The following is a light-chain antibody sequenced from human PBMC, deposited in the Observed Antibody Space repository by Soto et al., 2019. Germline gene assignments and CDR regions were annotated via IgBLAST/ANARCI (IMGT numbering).Light chain of an antibody. CDR1: QSISTY. J-gene: IGKJ4*01. CDR2: DAS. CDR3: QQRSKWPLT. V-gene: IGKV3-11*01. Sequence: EIVLTQSPASLSLSPGERATLSCGASQSISTYLAWYQQKPGQAPRLLIYDASNRATGIPARFSGSGSGTDFTLTISSLEAEDFAVYYCQQRSKWPLTFGGGTKVDIK.